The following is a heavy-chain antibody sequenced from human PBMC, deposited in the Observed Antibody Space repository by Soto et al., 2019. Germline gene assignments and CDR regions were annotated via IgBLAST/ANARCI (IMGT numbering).Heavy chain of an antibody. Sequence: PSETLSLTCTVSGGSVSSGSYYWSWIRQPPGKGLEWIGYIYYSGGTNYNPSLTSRVTISVDTSKNQFSLKLSCVTAADTAVYYCARGYSTVTTYWFDPWGQGTLVTVSS. CDR1: GGSVSSGSYY. CDR3: ARGYSTVTTYWFDP. D-gene: IGHD4-17*01. V-gene: IGHV4-61*01. CDR2: IYYSGGT. J-gene: IGHJ5*02.